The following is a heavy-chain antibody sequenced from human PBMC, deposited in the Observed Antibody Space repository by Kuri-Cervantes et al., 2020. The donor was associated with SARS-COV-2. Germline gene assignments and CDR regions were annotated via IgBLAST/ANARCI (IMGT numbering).Heavy chain of an antibody. Sequence: GESLKISCAASGFTFSDYYMSWIRQAPGKGLEWVSYISSSSSYTNYADSVKGRFTISRDNAKNSLYLQMNSLRAEDTAVYYCARDLNGGSDYWGQGTPVTVSS. D-gene: IGHD3-10*01. CDR1: GFTFSDYY. CDR3: ARDLNGGSDY. CDR2: ISSSSSYT. V-gene: IGHV3-11*05. J-gene: IGHJ4*02.